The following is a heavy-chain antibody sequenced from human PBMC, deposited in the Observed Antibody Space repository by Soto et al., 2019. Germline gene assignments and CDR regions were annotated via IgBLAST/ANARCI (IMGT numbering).Heavy chain of an antibody. Sequence: QVQLMQSGAELKNPGASVKVSCKASGYAFNVYGISWVRQAPGQGLEWMGWISPFNGNTKYAQKFQDRVTMTTDTSTTTAYLELRSLRSDDTAVYYCARDFRDYWGQGTLVTVSS. CDR1: GYAFNVYG. J-gene: IGHJ4*02. CDR2: ISPFNGNT. V-gene: IGHV1-18*01. CDR3: ARDFRDY.